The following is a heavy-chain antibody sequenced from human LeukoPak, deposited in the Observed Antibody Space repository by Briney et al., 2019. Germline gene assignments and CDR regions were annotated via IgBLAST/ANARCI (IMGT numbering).Heavy chain of an antibody. J-gene: IGHJ3*02. V-gene: IGHV3-73*01. Sequence: GGSLKLSCAASRFIFSGSAIHWVRQASGKGLEWVGRIKNRADSYATACAASVKGRFTISRDDSKNTAYLQMNSLKTEDTAVYYCTRLVPSEYAFDIWGQGTMVTVSS. CDR2: IKNRADSYAT. CDR1: RFIFSGSA. CDR3: TRLVPSEYAFDI. D-gene: IGHD3-10*01.